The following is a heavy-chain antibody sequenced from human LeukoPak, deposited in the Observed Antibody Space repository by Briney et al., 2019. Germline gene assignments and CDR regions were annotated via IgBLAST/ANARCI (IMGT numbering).Heavy chain of an antibody. V-gene: IGHV3-48*01. CDR1: GFTFSSFG. CDR2: ISSSSGTI. D-gene: IGHD6-13*01. Sequence: GGSLRLSCATSGFTFSSFGMNWVRQAPGKGLEWVSYISSSSGTIDYADSVKGRFTISRDNAKNSLSLQMKSLRAEDTAVYYCASYSSSWHDAFDIWGQGTMVTVSS. J-gene: IGHJ3*02. CDR3: ASYSSSWHDAFDI.